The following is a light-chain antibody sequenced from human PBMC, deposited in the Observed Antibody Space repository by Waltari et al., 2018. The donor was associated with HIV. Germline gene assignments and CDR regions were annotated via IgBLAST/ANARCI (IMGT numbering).Light chain of an antibody. Sequence: DLQMTKSPSSLSASVGDRVTITCRASQSISRSLNWYQQKPGQAPKLLIYAASSLHGGVPSRFTASGSWTDFTLIISSLQPEDSATYYCQQTYNTPHTFGQGTKLEIK. J-gene: IGKJ2*01. CDR1: QSISRS. CDR3: QQTYNTPHT. CDR2: AAS. V-gene: IGKV1-39*01.